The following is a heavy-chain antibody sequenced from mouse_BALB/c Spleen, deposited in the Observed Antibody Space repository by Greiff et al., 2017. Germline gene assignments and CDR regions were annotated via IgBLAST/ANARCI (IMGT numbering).Heavy chain of an antibody. V-gene: IGHV14-1*02. Sequence: EVQLQESGAELVRPGALVKLSCKASGFNIKDYYMHWVKQRPEQGLEWIGWIDPENGNTIYDPKFQGKASITADTSSNTAYLQLSSLTSEDTAVYYCARWGGRDWYFDVWGAGTTVTVSS. CDR1: GFNIKDYY. J-gene: IGHJ1*01. CDR2: IDPENGNT. D-gene: IGHD3-3*01. CDR3: ARWGGRDWYFDV.